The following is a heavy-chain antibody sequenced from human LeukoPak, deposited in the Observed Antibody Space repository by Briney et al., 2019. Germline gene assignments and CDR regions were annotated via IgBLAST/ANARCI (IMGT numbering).Heavy chain of an antibody. J-gene: IGHJ4*02. CDR2: ISAYNGNT. CDR1: GYTFTSYG. D-gene: IGHD3-22*01. V-gene: IGHV1-18*01. Sequence: ASVKVSCKASGYTFTSYGIRWVRQAPGQGLEWMGWISAYNGNTNYAQKLQGRVTMTTDTSTSTAYMELRSLRSDDTAVYYCARDNYYDSSGYSKYWGQGTLVTVSS. CDR3: ARDNYYDSSGYSKY.